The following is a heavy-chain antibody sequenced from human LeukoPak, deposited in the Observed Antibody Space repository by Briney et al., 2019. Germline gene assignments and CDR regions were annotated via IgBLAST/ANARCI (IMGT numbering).Heavy chain of an antibody. CDR3: AKGESITYYYDSSGHG. J-gene: IGHJ4*02. CDR1: GYTFTGYY. CDR2: INPNSGGT. Sequence: GASVKVSCKASGYTFTGYYMHWVRQAPGQGLEWMGWINPNSGGTSYAQKFQGRVTMTRDTSTSTVYMELSSLRSEDTAVYYCAKGESITYYYDSSGHGWGQGTLVTVSS. D-gene: IGHD3-22*01. V-gene: IGHV1-2*02.